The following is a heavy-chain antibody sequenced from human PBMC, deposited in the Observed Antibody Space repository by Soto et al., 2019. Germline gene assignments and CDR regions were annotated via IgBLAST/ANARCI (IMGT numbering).Heavy chain of an antibody. Sequence: SETLSLTCIVSGGSISEKYWNWVRQPPGKGLEWIGLIFANGHTDYNPSLKSRVTMSVDASKNQFSLRLTSMTAADTAVYYCVASLAASGLNWLDPWGRGTLVTV. CDR2: IFANGHT. V-gene: IGHV4-4*07. CDR3: VASLAASGLNWLDP. CDR1: GGSISEKY. D-gene: IGHD6-13*01. J-gene: IGHJ5*02.